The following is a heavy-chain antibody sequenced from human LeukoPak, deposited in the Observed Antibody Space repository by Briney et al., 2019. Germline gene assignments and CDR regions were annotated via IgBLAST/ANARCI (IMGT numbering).Heavy chain of an antibody. CDR2: ISSSSSI. CDR3: ARDRHFVAFDI. CDR1: GFXFTAFT. J-gene: IGHJ3*02. Sequence: GGSLRLSCAASGFXFTAFTINWVRQAPGKGLEWVSSISSSSSIHFADSVKGRFTISRDNAKNSVSLQINSLRAEDTALYYCARDRHFVAFDIWGQGTMVTVSS. V-gene: IGHV3-69-1*01.